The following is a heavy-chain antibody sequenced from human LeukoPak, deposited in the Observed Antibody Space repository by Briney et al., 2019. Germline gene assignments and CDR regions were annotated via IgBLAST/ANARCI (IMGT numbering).Heavy chain of an antibody. J-gene: IGHJ3*02. Sequence: ASVTVSFTVSGYTLTELSMHWVRQAPGKGLEWMGGFDPEDGETIYAQKFQGRVTMTEDTSTDTAYMELSSLRSEDTAVYYCATVATEWELLVRDAFDIWGQGTMVTVSS. D-gene: IGHD1-26*01. CDR3: ATVATEWELLVRDAFDI. CDR1: GYTLTELS. CDR2: FDPEDGET. V-gene: IGHV1-24*01.